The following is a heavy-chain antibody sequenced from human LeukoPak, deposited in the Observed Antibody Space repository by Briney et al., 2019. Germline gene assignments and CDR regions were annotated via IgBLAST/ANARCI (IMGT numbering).Heavy chain of an antibody. CDR3: ARERKSSTSMDY. V-gene: IGHV3-74*01. J-gene: IGHJ4*02. CDR2: INTDGSTI. CDR1: GFTFSSYW. Sequence: PGRSLRLSCAPSGFTFSSYWMHWVRQAPGKGLVWVSRINTDGSTITYADSVKGRFTISRDNAKNSLYLQMNSLRGEDTAVYFCARERKSSTSMDYWGQGTLVTVSS. D-gene: IGHD2-2*01.